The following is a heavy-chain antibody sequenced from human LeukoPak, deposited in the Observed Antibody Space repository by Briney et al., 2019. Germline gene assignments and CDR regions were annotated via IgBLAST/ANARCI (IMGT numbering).Heavy chain of an antibody. V-gene: IGHV1-18*01. CDR3: ARDTSGNNFEY. D-gene: IGHD1/OR15-1a*01. Sequence: ASVKVSCKASGYTFTSYDINWVRQAPGQGLEWMGWISAYNGNTNYAQKLQGRVTMTTDTSTSTAYMELRSLRSDDTAVYYCARDTSGNNFEYWGQGTLVSVSS. CDR2: ISAYNGNT. CDR1: GYTFTSYD. J-gene: IGHJ4*02.